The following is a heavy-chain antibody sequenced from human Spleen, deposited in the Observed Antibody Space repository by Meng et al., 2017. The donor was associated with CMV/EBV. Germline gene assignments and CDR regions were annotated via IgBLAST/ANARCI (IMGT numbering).Heavy chain of an antibody. CDR1: GGSISSYY. Sequence: SETLSLTCTVSGGSISSYYWSWIRQPPGKGLEWIGYIYYSGSTNYNPSLKSRVTISVDTSKNQFSLKLSSVTAADTAVYYCAREGTFCSGTSCYDEFDMWGQGRVVTVSS. CDR3: AREGTFCSGTSCYDEFDM. V-gene: IGHV4-59*01. D-gene: IGHD2-2*01. J-gene: IGHJ3*02. CDR2: IYYSGST.